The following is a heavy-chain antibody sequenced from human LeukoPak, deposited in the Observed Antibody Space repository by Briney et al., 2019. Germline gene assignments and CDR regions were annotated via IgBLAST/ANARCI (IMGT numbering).Heavy chain of an antibody. CDR1: GFTFSSYA. J-gene: IGHJ6*02. CDR2: IRSIGGST. Sequence: GGPLRLSCAASGFTFSSYAMSWVRQAPGKGLEWVSAIRSIGGSTYYADSVKGRFTISRDNSKNTLYLQMNSLRVEDAAIYYCARETSTGDDYGMDVWGQGTTVTVSS. CDR3: ARETSTGDDYGMDV. V-gene: IGHV3-23*01.